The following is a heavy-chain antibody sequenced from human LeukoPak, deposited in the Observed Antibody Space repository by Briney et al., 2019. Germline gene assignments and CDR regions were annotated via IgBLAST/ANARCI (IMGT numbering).Heavy chain of an antibody. J-gene: IGHJ6*02. CDR3: ARVLKSGYDAYYYYGMDV. D-gene: IGHD5-12*01. V-gene: IGHV3-30*19. Sequence: QTGRSLRLSCAASGFTFRSYGMHWVRHAPGKGLEWVAIMSYDGSKTFYADSVKGRFTISRDHSKNTLYLHTDSLSAEDRAVYYCARVLKSGYDAYYYYGMDVWGQGTTVTVSS. CDR1: GFTFRSYG. CDR2: MSYDGSKT.